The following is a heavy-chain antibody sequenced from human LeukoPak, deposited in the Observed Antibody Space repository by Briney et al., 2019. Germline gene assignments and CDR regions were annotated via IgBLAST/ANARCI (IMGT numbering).Heavy chain of an antibody. CDR2: MNPNSGNT. CDR3: ARVVIRGYYYYYMDV. CDR1: GYTFTNYD. Sequence: ASVKVSCKASGYTFTNYDINWVRQATGQGLEWMGWMNPNSGNTGYAQKFQGRVTITRNTSISTAYMELSSLRSEDTAVYYCARVVIRGYYYYYMDVWGKGTTVTVSS. D-gene: IGHD3-10*01. J-gene: IGHJ6*03. V-gene: IGHV1-8*03.